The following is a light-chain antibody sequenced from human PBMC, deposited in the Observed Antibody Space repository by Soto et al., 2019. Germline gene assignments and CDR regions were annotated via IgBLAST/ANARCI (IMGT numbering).Light chain of an antibody. V-gene: IGKV1-12*01. J-gene: IGKJ4*01. CDR1: HGIRNW. CDR2: TGS. CDR3: QQANSFPLT. Sequence: DIQMTQSPSSVAASVGDRVSITCRASHGIRNWLAWYQQKPRRAPKLLIYTGSSLQSGVPSRFSGTGSGTDFPLTISSLQPEDVATYYCQQANSFPLTLGGGTKVEIK.